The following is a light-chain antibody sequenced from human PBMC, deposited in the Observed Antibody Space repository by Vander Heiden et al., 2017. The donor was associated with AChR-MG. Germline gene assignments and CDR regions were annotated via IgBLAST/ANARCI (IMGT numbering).Light chain of an antibody. CDR3: APFSNDSTVV. CDR1: SSDVGGYKY. Sequence: QSALPQPASMSGSPGQSITISCTGTSSDVGGYKYVSWYQQHPGKPPNLMVYDVSNRPSGVSNRCSGAKSGNTASLTISGRQAEDAADYHCAPFSNDSTVVFGGGTRLTVL. CDR2: DVS. J-gene: IGLJ3*02. V-gene: IGLV2-14*03.